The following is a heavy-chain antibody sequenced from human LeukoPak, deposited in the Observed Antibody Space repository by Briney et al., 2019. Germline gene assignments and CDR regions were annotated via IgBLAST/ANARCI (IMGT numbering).Heavy chain of an antibody. CDR3: ARERSSTDYYYMDV. J-gene: IGHJ6*03. D-gene: IGHD6-13*01. Sequence: GGSLRLSWAASGFTFDDYGMSWVRQAQGKGLEWVSGINWNGGSTVYADSVKGRFTISRDNAKNSLYLQMNSLRAEDTALYYCARERSSTDYYYMDVWGKGTTVTVSS. V-gene: IGHV3-20*04. CDR1: GFTFDDYG. CDR2: INWNGGST.